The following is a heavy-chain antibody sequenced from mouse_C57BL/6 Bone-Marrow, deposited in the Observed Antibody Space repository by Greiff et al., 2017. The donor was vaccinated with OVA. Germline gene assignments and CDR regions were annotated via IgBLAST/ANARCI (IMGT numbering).Heavy chain of an antibody. Sequence: EVQLQQSGGGLVQPGGSLSLSCAASGFTFTDYYMSWVRQPPGKALEWLGFIRNKANGYTTEYSASVKGRFTISRDNSHSILYLQMNALRAEDSATYYCARSSLYYGSSHWYFDVWGTGTTVTVSS. J-gene: IGHJ1*03. D-gene: IGHD1-1*01. CDR1: GFTFTDYY. CDR3: ARSSLYYGSSHWYFDV. CDR2: IRNKANGYTT. V-gene: IGHV7-3*01.